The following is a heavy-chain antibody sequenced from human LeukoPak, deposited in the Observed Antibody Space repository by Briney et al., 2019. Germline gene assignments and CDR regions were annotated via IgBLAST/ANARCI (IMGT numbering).Heavy chain of an antibody. CDR3: ARDDYGSGSYCGY. CDR2: ISSSSSTM. J-gene: IGHJ4*02. Sequence: GGSLRLSCAASGFTFSSYSMNWVRQAPGKGLEWVSYISSSSSTMYYADSVKGRFTISRDNAKNSLYLQMNSLRAEDTAVYYCARDDYGSGSYCGYWGQGTLVTVSS. V-gene: IGHV3-48*01. D-gene: IGHD3-10*01. CDR1: GFTFSSYS.